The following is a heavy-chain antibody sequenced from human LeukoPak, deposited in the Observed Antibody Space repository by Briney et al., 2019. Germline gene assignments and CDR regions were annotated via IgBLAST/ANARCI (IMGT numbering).Heavy chain of an antibody. CDR2: ISSSSSYI. J-gene: IGHJ6*03. CDR3: ARADVAYKSYHYMDV. Sequence: PGGSLRLSCAASGFTFSSYSMNWVRQAPGKGLEWVSSISSSSSYIYYADSVKGRFTISRDNAKNSLYLQMNSLRAEDTAVYYCARADVAYKSYHYMDVWGKGTTVTVSS. CDR1: GFTFSSYS. V-gene: IGHV3-21*01. D-gene: IGHD5-24*01.